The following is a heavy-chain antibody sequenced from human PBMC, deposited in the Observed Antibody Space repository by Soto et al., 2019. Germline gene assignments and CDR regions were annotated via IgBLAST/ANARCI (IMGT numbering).Heavy chain of an antibody. V-gene: IGHV1-69*02. CDR2: IIPILGIA. D-gene: IGHD2-8*02. CDR1: GGTFSSYT. Sequence: QVQLVQSGAEVKKPGSSVKVSCKASGGTFSSYTISWVRQAPGQGLEWMGRIIPILGIANYAQKFQGRVTITADKSTSTAYMELSSLRSEDTAVYYCATTIQVGYYYYGMDVWGQGTTVTVSS. J-gene: IGHJ6*02. CDR3: ATTIQVGYYYYGMDV.